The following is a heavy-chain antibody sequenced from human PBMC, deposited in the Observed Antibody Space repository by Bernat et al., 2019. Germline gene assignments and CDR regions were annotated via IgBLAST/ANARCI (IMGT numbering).Heavy chain of an antibody. Sequence: QVQLVQSGAEVKKPGASVKVSCKVSGYTLTELSMHWVRQAPGKGLEWRGGFDPEDGETIYAQKFQGRVTMTEDTSTDTAYMELISLRSADTAVYYCATAVHYYGSGSWFDPWGQGTLVTVSS. CDR2: FDPEDGET. CDR3: ATAVHYYGSGSWFDP. V-gene: IGHV1-24*01. D-gene: IGHD3-10*01. CDR1: GYTLTELS. J-gene: IGHJ5*02.